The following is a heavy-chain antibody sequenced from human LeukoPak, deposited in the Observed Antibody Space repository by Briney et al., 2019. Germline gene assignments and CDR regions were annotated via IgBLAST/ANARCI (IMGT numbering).Heavy chain of an antibody. J-gene: IGHJ4*02. Sequence: SETLSLTCAVYGGSFSAYYWSWIRQLPGKGLEWIGEIHPSGTINYSPSLQSRLIISADTSKNQFSLNLSSVTAADTAVYYCARGTDRSKVAYWGQGTLVTVSS. CDR2: IHPSGTI. V-gene: IGHV4-34*01. CDR1: GGSFSAYY. D-gene: IGHD3-22*01. CDR3: ARGTDRSKVAY.